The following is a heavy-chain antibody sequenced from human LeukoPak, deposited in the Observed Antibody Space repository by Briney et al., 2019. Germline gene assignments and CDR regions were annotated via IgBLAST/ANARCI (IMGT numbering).Heavy chain of an antibody. Sequence: PGGSLRLSCAVSGFTFSNYWMHWVRQAPGKGLEWVSRINNDGSSTVYADSVKGRFTISRDNTENTLYLQMNSLRAEDTAVYYCARWHTSGNNYYYDYWGQGTLVTVSS. CDR3: ARWHTSGNNYYYDY. CDR1: GFTFSNYW. CDR2: INNDGSST. V-gene: IGHV3-74*01. J-gene: IGHJ4*02. D-gene: IGHD3-22*01.